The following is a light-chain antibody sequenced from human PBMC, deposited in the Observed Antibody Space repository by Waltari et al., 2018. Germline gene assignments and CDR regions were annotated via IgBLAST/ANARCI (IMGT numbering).Light chain of an antibody. V-gene: IGLV3-21*01. CDR2: YDR. Sequence: SYVLTQPPSVSVAPGETASITCGGNNFGTKSVQWYRKKPGQAPGLVLSYDRDRPSGIPERFSGSNSGDTATLTSSRVEAGDEADYYCQVWDANNEPGLFGTGTEVTV. J-gene: IGLJ1*01. CDR3: QVWDANNEPGL. CDR1: NFGTKS.